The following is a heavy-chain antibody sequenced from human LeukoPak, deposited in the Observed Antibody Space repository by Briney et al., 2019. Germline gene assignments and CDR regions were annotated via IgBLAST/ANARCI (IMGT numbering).Heavy chain of an antibody. V-gene: IGHV3-11*01. D-gene: IGHD3-22*01. CDR3: ARDGYPDSSGYYYHY. CDR1: GFTFSDYY. J-gene: IGHJ4*02. Sequence: GGSLRLSCAASGFTFSDYYMSWIRQAPGKRLEWVSYISSSGSTIYYADSVKGRFTISRDNAKNSLYLQMNSLRAEDTAVYYCARDGYPDSSGYYYHYWGQGTLVTVSS. CDR2: ISSSGSTI.